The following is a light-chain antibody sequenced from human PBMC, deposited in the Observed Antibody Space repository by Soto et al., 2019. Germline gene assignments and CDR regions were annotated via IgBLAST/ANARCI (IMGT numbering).Light chain of an antibody. J-gene: IGKJ1*01. CDR2: KAS. CDR1: QSISSW. V-gene: IGKV1-5*03. Sequence: DIQMTQSPSTLSASVGGRVTITCRASQSISSWLAWYQPKPWKAPKLLIYKASSLESGVPSRFSGSGSGTEFTLTIRSLQPDDFATDYCQHYNSYWAFGQGTKVDIK. CDR3: QHYNSYWA.